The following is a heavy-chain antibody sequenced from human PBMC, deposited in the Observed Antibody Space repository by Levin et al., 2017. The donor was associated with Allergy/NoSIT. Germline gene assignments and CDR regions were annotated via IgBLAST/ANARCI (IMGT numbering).Heavy chain of an antibody. V-gene: IGHV3-7*01. CDR1: GFTFSNYW. J-gene: IGHJ4*02. Sequence: ASVKVSCAASGFTFSNYWMTWVRQAPGKGLEWVANIKQDGSEAYYLDSVKGRFTVSRDNAKNSVYLQMNSLRAEDTAVYYCARARVDYWGQGTLVTVSS. CDR2: IKQDGSEA. CDR3: ARARVDY.